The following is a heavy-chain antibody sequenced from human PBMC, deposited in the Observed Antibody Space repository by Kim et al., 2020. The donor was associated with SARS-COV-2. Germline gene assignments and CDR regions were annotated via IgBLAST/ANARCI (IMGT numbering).Heavy chain of an antibody. V-gene: IGHV4-39*07. Sequence: YNPALKSRVTISLDTSQREVSLNLDSVTAADTAVYFCTRGRPDVWELHDSWGQGTLVTVSS. CDR3: TRGRPDVWELHDS. J-gene: IGHJ4*02. D-gene: IGHD1-26*01.